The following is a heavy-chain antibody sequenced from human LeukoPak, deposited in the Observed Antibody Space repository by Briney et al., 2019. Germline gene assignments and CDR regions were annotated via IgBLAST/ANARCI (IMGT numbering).Heavy chain of an antibody. D-gene: IGHD3-10*01. CDR1: EFTVSSNY. CDR3: AREVPYYYGSGSYYV. J-gene: IGHJ4*02. Sequence: GSLRLSCAASEFTVSSNYMSWIRQPPGKGLEWIGYIYYSGSTNYNPSLKSRVTISVDTSKNQFSLKLSSVTAADTAVYYCAREVPYYYGSGSYYVWGQGTLVTVSS. V-gene: IGHV4-59*02. CDR2: IYYSGST.